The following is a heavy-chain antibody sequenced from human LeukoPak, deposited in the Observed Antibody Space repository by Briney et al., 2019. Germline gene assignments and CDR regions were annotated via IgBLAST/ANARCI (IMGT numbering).Heavy chain of an antibody. J-gene: IGHJ6*02. CDR3: ARDRRPVYGMDV. CDR1: GFTVSSNY. V-gene: IGHV3-21*01. CDR2: ISSSSSYI. Sequence: GGSLRLSCAASGFTVSSNYMSWVRQAPGKGLEWVSSISSSSSYIYYADSVKGRFTISRDNAKNSLYLQMNSLRAEDTAVYYCARDRRPVYGMDVWGQGTTVTVSS.